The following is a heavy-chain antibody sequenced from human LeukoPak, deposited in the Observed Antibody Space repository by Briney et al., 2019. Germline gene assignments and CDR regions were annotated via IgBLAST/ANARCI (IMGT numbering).Heavy chain of an antibody. CDR2: ISAYNGNT. J-gene: IGHJ6*02. Sequence: EASVKVSCKASGYTFTSYGISWVRQAPGQGLEWMGWISAYNGNTNYAQKLQGRVTMTTDTSTSTAYMELRSLRSDDTAVYYCARDTQGLWFGELLHYYYYYGMDVWGQGTTVTVSS. D-gene: IGHD3-10*01. CDR3: ARDTQGLWFGELLHYYYYYGMDV. V-gene: IGHV1-18*01. CDR1: GYTFTSYG.